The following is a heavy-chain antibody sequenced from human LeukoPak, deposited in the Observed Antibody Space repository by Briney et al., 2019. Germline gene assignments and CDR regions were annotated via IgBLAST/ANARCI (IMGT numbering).Heavy chain of an antibody. D-gene: IGHD6-19*01. V-gene: IGHV3-23*01. CDR2: ISGSGGST. CDR3: ARPTSSGWYNYAFDI. CDR1: GFTFSSYA. Sequence: GGSLRLSCAASGFTFSSYAMSWVRQAPGKGLEWVSAISGSGGSTYYADSVKGRFTISRDNPKNTLYLQMSSLRADDTAVYYCARPTSSGWYNYAFDIWGQGTMVTVSS. J-gene: IGHJ3*02.